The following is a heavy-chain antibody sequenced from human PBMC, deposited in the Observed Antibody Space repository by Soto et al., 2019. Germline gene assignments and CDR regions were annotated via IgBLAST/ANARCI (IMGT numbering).Heavy chain of an antibody. D-gene: IGHD3-22*01. V-gene: IGHV3-53*01. CDR3: ARDTPMMGSSGYYSYYYYYYGMDV. CDR2: IYSGGST. J-gene: IGHJ6*02. CDR1: GFTVSSNY. Sequence: GGSLRLSCAASGFTVSSNYMSWVRQAPGKGLEWVSVIYSGGSTYYADSVKGRFTISRDNSKNTLYLQMNSLRAEDTAVYYCARDTPMMGSSGYYSYYYYYYGMDVWGQGTTVTVSS.